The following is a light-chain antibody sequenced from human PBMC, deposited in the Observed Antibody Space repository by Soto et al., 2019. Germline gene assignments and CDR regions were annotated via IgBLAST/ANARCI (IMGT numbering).Light chain of an antibody. V-gene: IGKV3-15*01. CDR1: QSIGTS. J-gene: IGKJ2*01. Sequence: MTQSPATLSVSPGERATLSCRASQSIGTSLAWYQQTPGQAPRLLIYHASTRATGIPARFSGSGSGTEFTLTISSLQSEDFALYYCQQYKNWPPEYTFGQGTKLDIK. CDR2: HAS. CDR3: QQYKNWPPEYT.